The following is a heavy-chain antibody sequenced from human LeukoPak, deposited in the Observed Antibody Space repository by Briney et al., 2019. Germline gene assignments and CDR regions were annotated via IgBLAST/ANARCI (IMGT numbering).Heavy chain of an antibody. Sequence: PSETLSLTCAVYGGSLSGYYWNWIRQPPGKGLEWIGEITHSGSTNYNPSLKSRVTISEDTSKNQFSLKLTSVTAADTAVYYCARGWAYCSSTSCSVFDYWGQGALVTVSS. CDR2: ITHSGST. D-gene: IGHD2-2*01. CDR3: ARGWAYCSSTSCSVFDY. CDR1: GGSLSGYY. V-gene: IGHV4-34*01. J-gene: IGHJ4*02.